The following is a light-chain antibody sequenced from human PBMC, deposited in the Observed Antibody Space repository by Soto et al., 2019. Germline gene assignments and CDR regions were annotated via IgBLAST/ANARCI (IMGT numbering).Light chain of an antibody. Sequence: DIQMTQSPSSLSASIGDRVTITCQASQNITNNLSWYQQKPGKAPNLLIYHASKLAKGVTSRFSGSGAGTDFSFIITSLQREDLSTYSCQQYYCLLPLTFGQGTPLEL. J-gene: IGKJ5*01. CDR1: QNITNN. CDR3: QQYYCLLPLT. V-gene: IGKV1-33*01. CDR2: HAS.